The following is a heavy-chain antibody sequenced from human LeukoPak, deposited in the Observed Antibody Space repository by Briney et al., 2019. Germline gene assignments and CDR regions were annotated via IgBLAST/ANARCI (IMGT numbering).Heavy chain of an antibody. Sequence: PGGSLRLSCAASGFTFRSYWMHWVRQAPGKGLVWVSRISSDGSTTTYADSVKGRFTISRDNAKNTLYLQMSSLRAEDTAVYYCARANYDILTGYSFDYWGQGILVTVSS. V-gene: IGHV3-74*01. CDR3: ARANYDILTGYSFDY. CDR2: ISSDGSTT. J-gene: IGHJ4*02. D-gene: IGHD3-9*01. CDR1: GFTFRSYW.